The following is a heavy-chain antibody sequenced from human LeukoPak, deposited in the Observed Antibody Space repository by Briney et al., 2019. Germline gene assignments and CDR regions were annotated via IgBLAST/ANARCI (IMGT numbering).Heavy chain of an antibody. D-gene: IGHD1-26*01. CDR3: ARSPGGSYSIPYFDF. CDR2: IYYSGST. CDR1: GDSVSSGSYY. J-gene: IGHJ4*02. V-gene: IGHV4-61*01. Sequence: SETLSLTCTGSGDSVSSGSYYWGWIRQPPGKGLEWIGYIYYSGSTNYNPSLKSRVTISVDTSKNQFSLKLSSVTAADTAVYYCARSPGGSYSIPYFDFWGQGTLVTVSS.